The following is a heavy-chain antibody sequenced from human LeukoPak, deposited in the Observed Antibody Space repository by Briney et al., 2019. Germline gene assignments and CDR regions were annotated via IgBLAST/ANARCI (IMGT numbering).Heavy chain of an antibody. CDR3: ARHFRSNGDYGPPDY. V-gene: IGHV5-51*01. CDR1: GYSFTTNW. D-gene: IGHD4-17*01. Sequence: GESLKISCKGSGYSFTTNWIGWVRQMPGKGLEWMGIIYPGDSDTRYSPSFQGQVTISADKSISTAYLQWSSLKASDTAMYYCARHFRSNGDYGPPDYWGQGTLVTVSS. J-gene: IGHJ4*02. CDR2: IYPGDSDT.